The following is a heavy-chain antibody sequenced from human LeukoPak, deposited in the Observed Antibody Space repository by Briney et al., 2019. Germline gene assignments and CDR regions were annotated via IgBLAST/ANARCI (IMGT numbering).Heavy chain of an antibody. Sequence: ASVKVSCKASGYTFTSYYMHWVRQAPGQGLEWMGIINPSGGSTSYAQKFQGRVTMTRDTSTSTVYMELSSLRSEDTAVYYCASIGYCSSTSCYRTGRDYYYYGMDVWGQGTTVTVSS. D-gene: IGHD2-2*01. CDR1: GYTFTSYY. J-gene: IGHJ6*02. CDR3: ASIGYCSSTSCYRTGRDYYYYGMDV. V-gene: IGHV1-46*01. CDR2: INPSGGST.